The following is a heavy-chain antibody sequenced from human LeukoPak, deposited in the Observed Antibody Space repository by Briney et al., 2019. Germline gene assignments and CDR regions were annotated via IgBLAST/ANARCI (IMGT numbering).Heavy chain of an antibody. V-gene: IGHV3-9*01. CDR2: ITWHGRST. CDR1: GFIFDDFS. Sequence: PGGSLRLSCAASGFIFDDFSMFWVRQAPGKGLEWVSSITWHGRSTAYADSARGRFSISRDNARNSLYLQMNSLRPEDTAFYYCTKATTRRVPAARIDSWGQGTLVTVSS. D-gene: IGHD6-13*01. CDR3: TKATTRRVPAARIDS. J-gene: IGHJ4*02.